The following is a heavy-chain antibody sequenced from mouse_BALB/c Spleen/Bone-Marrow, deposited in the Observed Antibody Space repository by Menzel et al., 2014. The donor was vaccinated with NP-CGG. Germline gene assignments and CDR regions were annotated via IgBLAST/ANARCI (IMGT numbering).Heavy chain of an antibody. CDR1: GFDFSRYW. CDR2: INPDSSTI. CDR3: ARLYSYGRFVF. V-gene: IGHV4-1*02. D-gene: IGHD1-1*01. J-gene: IGHJ3*01. Sequence: EVKLEESGRGLVQPGGSLKLSCAASGFDFSRYWMSWVRQAPGKGLEWIGEINPDSSTINYTPSLKDKFIISRDNAKNTLCMKMSKVRSEDTALYYCARLYSYGRFVFWGEATLVTVS.